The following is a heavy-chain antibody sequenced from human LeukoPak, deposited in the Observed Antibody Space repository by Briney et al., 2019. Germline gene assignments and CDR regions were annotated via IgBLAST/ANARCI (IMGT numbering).Heavy chain of an antibody. CDR1: GFTFSSYE. J-gene: IGHJ4*02. CDR2: ISSSSSTI. Sequence: GGSLRLSCAASGFTFSSYEMNWVRRAPGKGLEWVSYISSSSSTIYYADSVKGRFTISRDNAKNSLYLQMNSLRAEDTAVYYCARDVALTTHKGYFGYWGQGTLVTVSS. V-gene: IGHV3-48*03. CDR3: ARDVALTTHKGYFGY. D-gene: IGHD3-3*01.